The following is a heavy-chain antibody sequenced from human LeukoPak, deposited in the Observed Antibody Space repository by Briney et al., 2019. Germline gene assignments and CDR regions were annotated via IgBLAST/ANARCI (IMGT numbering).Heavy chain of an antibody. CDR1: GITVSSNY. J-gene: IGHJ4*02. CDR3: AKGNEQWLVHY. CDR2: IYSGGST. V-gene: IGHV3-66*01. Sequence: GGSLRLSCAASGITVSSNYMSWVRQAPGKGLEWVSVIYSGGSTYYADSVKGRFTISRDNSKNTLYLQMNSLRAEDTAVYYCAKGNEQWLVHYWGQGTLVTVSS. D-gene: IGHD6-19*01.